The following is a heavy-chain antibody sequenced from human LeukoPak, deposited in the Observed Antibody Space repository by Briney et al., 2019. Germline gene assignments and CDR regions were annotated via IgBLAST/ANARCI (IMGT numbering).Heavy chain of an antibody. J-gene: IGHJ4*02. V-gene: IGHV4-61*01. CDR3: ARGGWNKFDY. CDR1: GYSISSGYY. CDR2: IFYSGTT. Sequence: PSETLSLTCTVSGYSISSGYYWAWIRPPPGKGLEWIGFIFYSGTTNYNPSLKSRVTISVDTPKNQFSLKLSSVTAADTAVYYCARGGWNKFDYWGQGTLVTVSS. D-gene: IGHD3-22*01.